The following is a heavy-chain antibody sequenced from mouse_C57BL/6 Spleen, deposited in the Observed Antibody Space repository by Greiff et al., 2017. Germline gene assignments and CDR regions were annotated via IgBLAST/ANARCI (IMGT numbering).Heavy chain of an antibody. CDR2: ISDGGSYT. CDR1: GFTFSSYA. Sequence: EVKLMESGGGLVKPGGSLKLSCAASGFTFSSYAMSWVRQTPEKRLEWVATISDGGSYTYYPDNVKGRFTISRDNAKNNLYLQMSHLKSEDTAMDYCARAPGGDVGWYFDVWGTGTTVTVSS. J-gene: IGHJ1*03. CDR3: ARAPGGDVGWYFDV. V-gene: IGHV5-4*03.